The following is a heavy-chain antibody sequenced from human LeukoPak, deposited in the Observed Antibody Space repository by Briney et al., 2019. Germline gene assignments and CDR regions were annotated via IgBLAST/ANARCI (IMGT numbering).Heavy chain of an antibody. CDR2: ISSSSSYI. Sequence: GGSLRLSCAASGFTFSNYNINWVRQAPGKGLEWVSSISSSSSYIYYADSVKGRFTISRDNAKNSLYLQMNSLRAEDTAVYYCARDAHSPDAFDIWGQGTMVTVSS. J-gene: IGHJ3*02. CDR1: GFTFSNYN. D-gene: IGHD6-13*01. V-gene: IGHV3-21*01. CDR3: ARDAHSPDAFDI.